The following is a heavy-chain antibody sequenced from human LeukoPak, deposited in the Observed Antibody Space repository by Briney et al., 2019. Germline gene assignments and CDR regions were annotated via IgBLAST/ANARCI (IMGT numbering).Heavy chain of an antibody. V-gene: IGHV4-39*01. CDR3: ARRWRGTAMVSVPFDY. J-gene: IGHJ4*02. CDR2: IYYSGST. CDR1: GGSISSSSYY. Sequence: SETLSLTCTVSGGSISSSSYYWGWIRQPPGKGLEWIGSIYYSGSTYYNPPLKSRVTISVDTSKNQFSLKLSSVTAAGTAVYYCARRWRGTAMVSVPFDYWGQGALVTVSS. D-gene: IGHD5-18*01.